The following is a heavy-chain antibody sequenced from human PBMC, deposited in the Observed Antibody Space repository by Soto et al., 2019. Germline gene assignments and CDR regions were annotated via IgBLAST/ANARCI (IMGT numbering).Heavy chain of an antibody. V-gene: IGHV3-23*01. Sequence: EVQLLESGGGLVQPGGSLRLSCAAFGFTFRNSAMNWVRQVPGKGLEWVSAIGGGGATTFYADSLKGRFTVSRDNSKNTLYLQMNSLRAEDTAVYYCVVPSSGTYFFEHWGQGALVTVSS. CDR1: GFTFRNSA. D-gene: IGHD3-22*01. J-gene: IGHJ4*02. CDR2: IGGGGATT. CDR3: VVPSSGTYFFEH.